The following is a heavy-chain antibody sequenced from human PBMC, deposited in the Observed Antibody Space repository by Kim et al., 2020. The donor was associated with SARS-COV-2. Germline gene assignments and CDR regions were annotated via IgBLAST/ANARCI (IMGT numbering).Heavy chain of an antibody. CDR2: ITASGRTT. CDR3: AKREYDSSTYSSYLDY. Sequence: GGSLRLSCAASGFTFSSSAMSWVRQAPGKGLERVSSITASGRTTAYADSVKGRFTVSRDNSKNTLFLQMNSLRAEYTAVYYCAKREYDSSTYSSYLDYWGQGTLVTVSS. J-gene: IGHJ4*02. CDR1: GFTFSSSA. D-gene: IGHD3-22*01. V-gene: IGHV3-23*01.